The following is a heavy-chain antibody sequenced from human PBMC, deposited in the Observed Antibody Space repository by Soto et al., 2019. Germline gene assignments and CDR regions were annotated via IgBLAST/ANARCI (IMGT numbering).Heavy chain of an antibody. D-gene: IGHD3-3*01. V-gene: IGHV4-30-2*01. CDR3: ARSLKYDLDY. J-gene: IGHJ4*02. CDR2: IYQTGTT. CDR1: GDSISNGGYS. Sequence: SETLSLTCAVSGDSISNGGYSWSWVRQPPGKGLEWIGYIYQTGTTYYNPSLKSRVSISVDNSKNRFSLKLRSVSAADTAVYYRARSLKYDLDYWGRGTLVTVSS.